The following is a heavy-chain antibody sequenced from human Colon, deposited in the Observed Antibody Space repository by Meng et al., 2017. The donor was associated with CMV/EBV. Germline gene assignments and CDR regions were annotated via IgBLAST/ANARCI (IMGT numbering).Heavy chain of an antibody. CDR3: ARQAGDSYSATANL. CDR1: EFILSEYW. D-gene: IGHD4-11*01. Sequence: VQLVPSGGGVAQPWGSLGLPCEAYEFILSEYWREWVRQAPGKGLEWVAKIKYDGSEKHYVDSVKGRFTIFRDNARNSLFLQMNSLTVDDTGVYYCARQAGDSYSATANLWGQGTLVTVSS. V-gene: IGHV3-7*04. J-gene: IGHJ5*02. CDR2: IKYDGSEK.